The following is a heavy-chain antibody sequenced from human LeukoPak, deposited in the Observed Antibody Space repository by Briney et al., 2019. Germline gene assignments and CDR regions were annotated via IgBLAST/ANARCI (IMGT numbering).Heavy chain of an antibody. CDR1: GFTFSSYE. CDR3: ARDGGYSYGLYYYYYGMDV. CDR2: ISSSGSTI. Sequence: GGSLRLSCAASGFTFSSYEMNWVRQAPGKGLEWVSYISSSGSTIYYADSVKGRFTISRDNAKNSLYLQMNSLRAEDTAVYYCARDGGYSYGLYYYYYGMDVWGQGTTVTVSS. D-gene: IGHD5-18*01. V-gene: IGHV3-48*03. J-gene: IGHJ6*02.